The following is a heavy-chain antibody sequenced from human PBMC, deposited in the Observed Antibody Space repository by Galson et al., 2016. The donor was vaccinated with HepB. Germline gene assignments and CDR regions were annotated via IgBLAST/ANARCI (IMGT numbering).Heavy chain of an antibody. J-gene: IGHJ4*02. CDR2: ISAYNGHT. CDR1: GYTFTNYG. V-gene: IGHV1-18*01. CDR3: ARADYNILTAYYPFDY. Sequence: SVKVSCKASGYTFTNYGISWVRRAPGQGLEWMGWISAYNGHTNYAQKLQGRVTMTTDTSTNTAYMELRSLRSDDTALYYCARADYNILTAYYPFDYWGQGTLVTVSS. D-gene: IGHD3-9*01.